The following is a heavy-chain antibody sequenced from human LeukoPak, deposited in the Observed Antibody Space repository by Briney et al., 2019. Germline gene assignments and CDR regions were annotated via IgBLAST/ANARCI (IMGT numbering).Heavy chain of an antibody. J-gene: IGHJ5*02. Sequence: GGSLRLSCAASGFTFSSYSMNWVRQAPGKGLEWVSSISSSSSYIYYADSVKGRFTISRDNAKNSLYLQTNSLRAEDTAVYYCARDPLVGATNWFDPWGQGTLVTVSS. V-gene: IGHV3-21*01. CDR2: ISSSSSYI. CDR1: GFTFSSYS. D-gene: IGHD1-26*01. CDR3: ARDPLVGATNWFDP.